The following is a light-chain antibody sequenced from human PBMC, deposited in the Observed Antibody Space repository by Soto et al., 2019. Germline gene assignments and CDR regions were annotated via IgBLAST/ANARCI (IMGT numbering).Light chain of an antibody. CDR3: RPYTRSGTLI. Sequence: QSVLTQPASVSGSPGQSITISCVGTSSDIGDYNYVSWYQQHPGKVPKVIIYAVSNRPSGVSYRFSGTKSGNTASLTVSGLQDEDDADYYFRPYTRSGTLIFGPGTKVTVL. J-gene: IGLJ1*01. V-gene: IGLV2-14*01. CDR2: AVS. CDR1: SSDIGDYNY.